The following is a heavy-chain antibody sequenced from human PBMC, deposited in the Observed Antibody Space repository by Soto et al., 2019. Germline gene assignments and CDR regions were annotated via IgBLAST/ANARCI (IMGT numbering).Heavy chain of an antibody. V-gene: IGHV3-30-3*01. Sequence: QVQLVESGGGVVQPGSSLRLSCAASGFTFSSYAMHWVRQAPGKGLEWVAVISYDGSNKYYADSVKGRFTISRDNSNTTLYLQMNSLRAEDTAVYYAAVCWFVESYDYYGMDVWGQGTTVTGSS. CDR1: GFTFSSYA. J-gene: IGHJ6*02. CDR3: AVCWFVESYDYYGMDV. D-gene: IGHD3-10*01. CDR2: ISYDGSNK.